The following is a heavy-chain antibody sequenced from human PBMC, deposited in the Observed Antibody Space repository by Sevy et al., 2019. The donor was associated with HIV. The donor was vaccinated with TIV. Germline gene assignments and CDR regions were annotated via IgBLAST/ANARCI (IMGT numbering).Heavy chain of an antibody. CDR3: ASDIVPSIRGKLTGARHYSDY. Sequence: GESLRLSCAASGFTFSNYGMHWVRQAPGKGLEWVAVIWYDGSIKYYVDSVKGRFTISRDNSKRTLFLQMNSLRAEDTAVYYCASDIVPSIRGKLTGARHYSDYWGRGILVTVSS. J-gene: IGHJ4*02. CDR1: GFTFSNYG. CDR2: IWYDGSIK. V-gene: IGHV3-33*08. D-gene: IGHD7-27*01.